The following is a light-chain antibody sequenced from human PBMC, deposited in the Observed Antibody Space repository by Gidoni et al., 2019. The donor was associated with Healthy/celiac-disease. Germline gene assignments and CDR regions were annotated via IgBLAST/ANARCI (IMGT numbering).Light chain of an antibody. CDR3: QQRSNGLT. V-gene: IGKV3-11*01. Sequence: LLTQSPATLSLSPGERATLSCRASQSVSSYLAWYQQKPGQAPRLLIYDASNRATGIPARFSGSGSGTDFTLTIRSLEPEDFAVYYCQQRSNGLTFGGGTKVEIK. CDR2: DAS. J-gene: IGKJ4*01. CDR1: QSVSSY.